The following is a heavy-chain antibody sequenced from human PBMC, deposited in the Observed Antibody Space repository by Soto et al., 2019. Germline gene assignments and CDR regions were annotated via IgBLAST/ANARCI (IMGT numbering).Heavy chain of an antibody. CDR1: GVSIIRNTNYY. Sequence: QLQLQESGPGLVKPSETLSLTCRVSGVSIIRNTNYYWAWIRQPPGKGPEWIGTIYYNGVTSYNPSLRSRVTLSFDTSKIQLSLKPILVTSADTAVYYCATTYCDFTKCSSPDNCGQGILVTVSS. V-gene: IGHV4-39*01. D-gene: IGHD2-21*01. J-gene: IGHJ4*02. CDR3: ATTYCDFTKCSSPDN. CDR2: IYYNGVT.